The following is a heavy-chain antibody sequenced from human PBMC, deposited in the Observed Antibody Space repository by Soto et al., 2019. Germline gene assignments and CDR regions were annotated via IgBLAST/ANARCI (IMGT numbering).Heavy chain of an antibody. CDR2: IIPILGIA. CDR1: GGTFSRYT. V-gene: IGHV1-69*08. J-gene: IGHJ4*02. Sequence: QVQLVQSGAEVKKPGSSVKVSCKASGGTFSRYTISWVRQAPGQGLEWMGRIIPILGIANYAQKFQGRVTITADKSTSTAYMELSSLRSEDTAVYYCARDYPDYIVGATTRNDYWGQGTLVTVSS. CDR3: ARDYPDYIVGATTRNDY. D-gene: IGHD1-26*01.